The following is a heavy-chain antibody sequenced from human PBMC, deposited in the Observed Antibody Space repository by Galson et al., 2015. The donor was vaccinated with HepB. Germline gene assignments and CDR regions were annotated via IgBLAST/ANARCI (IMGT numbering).Heavy chain of an antibody. Sequence: SLRLSCAASGFTFSGSAIHRVRQASGKGLEWVGRIRSKASSHATAYAASLKGRFTISRDDSKNTAYLHMNSLKTEDTAVYYCTRLGDLSGYSSSWGQGTLVTVSS. CDR1: GFTFSGSA. CDR3: TRLGDLSGYSSS. V-gene: IGHV3-73*01. CDR2: IRSKASSHAT. D-gene: IGHD6-13*01. J-gene: IGHJ4*01.